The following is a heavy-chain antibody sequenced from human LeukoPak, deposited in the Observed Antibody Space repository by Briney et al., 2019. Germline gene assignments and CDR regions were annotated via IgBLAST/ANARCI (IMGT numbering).Heavy chain of an antibody. CDR1: GFTFSSYS. V-gene: IGHV3-21*01. J-gene: IGHJ4*02. CDR2: ISSSSSYI. D-gene: IGHD1-1*01. Sequence: GGSLRLSCAASGFTFSSYSMNWVRQAPGKGLEWVSSISSSSSYIYYADSVKGRFTISRDNAKNSLYLQMNSLRAEDTAVYYCARWGTTGTTGDYWGQGTLVTVSS. CDR3: ARWGTTGTTGDY.